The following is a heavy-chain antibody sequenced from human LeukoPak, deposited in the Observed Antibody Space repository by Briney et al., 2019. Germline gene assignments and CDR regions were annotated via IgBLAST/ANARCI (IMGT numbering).Heavy chain of an antibody. Sequence: GSLRLSCAASGFTLSSYAMSWVRQAPGKGLEWVSAISVSGNTYHADSVKGRFTISRYSSKNTLYLQMNRLRAEDAAVYYCAKAPVTTCSGAYCYPFDYWGQGTLVTVSS. V-gene: IGHV3-23*01. D-gene: IGHD2-21*01. CDR3: AKAPVTTCSGAYCYPFDY. J-gene: IGHJ4*02. CDR2: ISVSGNT. CDR1: GFTLSSYA.